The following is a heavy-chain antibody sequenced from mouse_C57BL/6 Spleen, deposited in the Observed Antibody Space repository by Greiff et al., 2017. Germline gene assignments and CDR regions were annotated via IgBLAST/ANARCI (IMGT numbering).Heavy chain of an antibody. Sequence: QSCKASGYTFTSYWMHWVKQRPGQGLEWIGEIDPSDSYTNYNQKFKGKSTLTVDKSSSTAYMQLSSLTSEDSAVYYCARGPFDYWGQGTTLTVSS. CDR2: IDPSDSYT. V-gene: IGHV1-69*01. J-gene: IGHJ2*01. CDR3: ARGPFDY. CDR1: GYTFTSYW.